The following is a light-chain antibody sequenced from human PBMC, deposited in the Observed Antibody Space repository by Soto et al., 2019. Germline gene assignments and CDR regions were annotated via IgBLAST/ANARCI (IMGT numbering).Light chain of an antibody. CDR3: SSNAGSNNLV. CDR2: GVS. Sequence: QSVLTQPPSASGSPGQSVTISCTGTSSDVGGYNYVSWYQQHPGKAPKLMIYGVSKRPSGVPDRFSGSKSGNTASLTVSGLQAEDEAEYYCSSNAGSNNLVFGGGTKLTVL. J-gene: IGLJ2*01. V-gene: IGLV2-8*01. CDR1: SSDVGGYNY.